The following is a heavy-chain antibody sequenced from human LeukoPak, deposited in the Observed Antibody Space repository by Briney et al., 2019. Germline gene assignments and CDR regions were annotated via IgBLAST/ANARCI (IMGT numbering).Heavy chain of an antibody. J-gene: IGHJ6*02. CDR3: ARDRYYYDSRRNYYGMDV. CDR2: IYSGGST. CDR1: GFTVSSNY. Sequence: AGGSLRLSCAASGFTVSSNYMSWVRQPPGKGLECVSVIYSGGSTYYADYVKGRFTISRDNSKNTLYLQMNSLRAEDTAVYYCARDRYYYDSRRNYYGMDVWGQGTTVTVSS. D-gene: IGHD3-22*01. V-gene: IGHV3-66*01.